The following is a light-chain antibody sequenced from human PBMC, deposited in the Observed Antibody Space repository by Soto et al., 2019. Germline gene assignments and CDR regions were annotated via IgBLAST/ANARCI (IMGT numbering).Light chain of an antibody. J-gene: IGLJ1*01. CDR1: SSDGGSYDY. CDR2: EFS. Sequence: QAALTQPASVSGSPGQSITISCSGTSSDGGSYDYVAWYHPLPCTPPPLFLYEFSNRPSGVSYPFSGSKSGNTASLTISGLQAEDEAHYYCISYTGSSTSYVFGTGTKGTVL. CDR3: ISYTGSSTSYV. V-gene: IGLV2-14*01.